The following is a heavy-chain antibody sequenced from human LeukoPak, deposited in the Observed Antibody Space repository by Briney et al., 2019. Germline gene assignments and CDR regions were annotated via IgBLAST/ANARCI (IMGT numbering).Heavy chain of an antibody. CDR1: GYTFTGYY. D-gene: IGHD3-16*01. CDR2: NDPNNGDT. CDR3: ATDEGG. V-gene: IGHV1-2*02. J-gene: IGHJ1*01. Sequence: ASVKVSCKASGYTFTGYYMHWVRRAPGQGLEWMGFNDPNNGDTNYAQKFQGRVTLTRDTSISTAYMELSSLRSDDTAVYHCATDEGGWGQGTLVTVSS.